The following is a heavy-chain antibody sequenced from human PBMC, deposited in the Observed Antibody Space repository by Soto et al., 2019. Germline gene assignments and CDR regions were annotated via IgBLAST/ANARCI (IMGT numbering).Heavy chain of an antibody. J-gene: IGHJ5*02. Sequence: SETLSLTCTVSGDSIISSDFYWGWVRQPPGEGLEWIGSIFYLGSSYYNPSLKSRVTMSVDTSKNQFSLRLRPVTAADTALYFCARHSLALRKNNWFDPWGQGIMVTVSS. CDR3: ARHSLALRKNNWFDP. D-gene: IGHD3-3*02. CDR1: GDSIISSDFY. V-gene: IGHV4-39*01. CDR2: IFYLGSS.